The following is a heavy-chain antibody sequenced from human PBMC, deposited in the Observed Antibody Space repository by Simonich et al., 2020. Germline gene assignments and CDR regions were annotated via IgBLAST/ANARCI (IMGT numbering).Heavy chain of an antibody. Sequence: EVQLVESGGGLVQPGGPLRLPGQASGLPFVSSWMHGVRQAPGKGLGVVSRINSDGDSTSDADSRKGRFTISRDNAKNTLYLQMNSLRAEDTAVYYCASFNVVPAADAFDIWGQGTMVTVSS. CDR3: ASFNVVPAADAFDI. CDR2: INSDGDST. CDR1: GLPFVSSW. D-gene: IGHD2-2*01. J-gene: IGHJ3*02. V-gene: IGHV3-74*01.